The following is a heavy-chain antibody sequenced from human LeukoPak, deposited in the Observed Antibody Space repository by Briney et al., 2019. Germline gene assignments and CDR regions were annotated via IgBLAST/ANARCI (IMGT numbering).Heavy chain of an antibody. CDR3: ARGDQYDFWSGYYVWNWFDP. CDR2: MNPNSGNT. J-gene: IGHJ5*02. D-gene: IGHD3-3*01. CDR1: GYTFTSYD. V-gene: IGHV1-8*01. Sequence: GASVKVSCKASGYTFTSYDINWVRQATGQGLEWMGWMNPNSGNTGYAQKFQGRVTMTRNTSISTAYMELSSLRSEDTAVYYCARGDQYDFWSGYYVWNWFDPWGQGTLVTVSS.